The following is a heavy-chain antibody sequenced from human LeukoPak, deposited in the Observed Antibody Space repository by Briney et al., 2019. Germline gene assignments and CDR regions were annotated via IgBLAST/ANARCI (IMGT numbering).Heavy chain of an antibody. CDR3: ARDDPYYYCYMDV. V-gene: IGHV4-61*02. J-gene: IGHJ6*03. CDR1: GGSISSGSYY. Sequence: KSSETLSLTCTVSGGSISSGSYYWNWIRQPAGKGLEWIGRISTSGSTNYNPSLKSRVTISVDTSKNQFSLKLSSVTAADTAVYYCARDDPYYYCYMDVWGEGTTVTVSS. CDR2: ISTSGST.